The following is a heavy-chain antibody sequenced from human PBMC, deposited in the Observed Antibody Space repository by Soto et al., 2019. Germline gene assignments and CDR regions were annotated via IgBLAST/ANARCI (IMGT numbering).Heavy chain of an antibody. J-gene: IGHJ4*02. CDR1: GGSISSGGYY. D-gene: IGHD2-15*01. CDR2: IYYSGST. CDR3: AGVASSDFLVYCSCGSCYPDY. Sequence: VQLQESGPGLVKPSQTLSLTCTVSGGSISSGGYYWSWIRQHPGKGLEWIGYIYYSGSTYYNPSHKSRVTISVDTSKDLFSLKLSSVTAADTAVYYCAGVASSDFLVYCSCGSCYPDYWGQGTLVTVSS. V-gene: IGHV4-31*03.